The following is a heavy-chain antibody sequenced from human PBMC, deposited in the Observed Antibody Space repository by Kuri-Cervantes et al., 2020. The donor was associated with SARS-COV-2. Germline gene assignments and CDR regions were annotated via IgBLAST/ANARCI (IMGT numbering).Heavy chain of an antibody. V-gene: IGHV3-7*02. Sequence: GESLKISCAASGFTFSSYWMSWVRQAPGKGLEWVANIKQDGSEKYYVDSVKGRFTISRDNAKNSLYLQMNSLRAEDTAVYYCARAPPAAAIFFDYWGQGTLVTVSS. J-gene: IGHJ4*02. CDR3: ARAPPAAAIFFDY. CDR1: GFTFSSYW. D-gene: IGHD2-2*01. CDR2: IKQDGSEK.